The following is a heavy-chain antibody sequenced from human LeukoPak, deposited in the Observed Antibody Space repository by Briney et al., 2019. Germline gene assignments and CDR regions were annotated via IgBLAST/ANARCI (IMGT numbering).Heavy chain of an antibody. D-gene: IGHD5-12*01. J-gene: IGHJ4*02. CDR1: GGCISSSSYY. CDR2: IYYSGST. CDR3: ARHSSGLFDY. Sequence: SETLSLTSTVSGGCISSSSYYWGWIRQPPGKGLEWIGSIYYSGSTYYNPSLKSRVTISIDTSKNQFSLKLSSVIAADTAVYYCARHSSGLFDYWGQGTLVTVSS. V-gene: IGHV4-39*01.